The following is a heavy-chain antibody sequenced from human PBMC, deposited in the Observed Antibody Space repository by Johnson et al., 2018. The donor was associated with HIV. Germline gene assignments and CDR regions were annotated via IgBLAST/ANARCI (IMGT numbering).Heavy chain of an antibody. CDR1: GFTFRDYY. J-gene: IGHJ3*02. CDR2: ISTSGNII. D-gene: IGHD6-19*01. CDR3: AKAGAVAGPGIDAFDI. V-gene: IGHV3-11*04. Sequence: QVQLVESGGGLVKPGGSLRLSCAASGFTFRDYYMSWIRQAPGKGLEWISYISTSGNIINYVDSVKGRFTMSRDNAKNTLYLQMNSLRAEDTAVYYCAKAGAVAGPGIDAFDIWGQGTMVTVSS.